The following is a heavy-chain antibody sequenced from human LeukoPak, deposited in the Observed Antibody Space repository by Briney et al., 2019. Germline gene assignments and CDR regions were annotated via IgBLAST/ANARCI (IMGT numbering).Heavy chain of an antibody. CDR1: GGSLSGYY. V-gene: IGHV4-34*01. CDR3: ARDRRYCGGDCYRPYYFDY. Sequence: SETLSLTCAVSGGSLSGYYWTWIRQPPGKGLEWIGEINHSGSTNYNPSLKSRVTISVDTSRKQFFLRLSSVTAADTAMYYCARDRRYCGGDCYRPYYFDYWGQGTLVTVSS. J-gene: IGHJ4*02. CDR2: INHSGST. D-gene: IGHD2-21*02.